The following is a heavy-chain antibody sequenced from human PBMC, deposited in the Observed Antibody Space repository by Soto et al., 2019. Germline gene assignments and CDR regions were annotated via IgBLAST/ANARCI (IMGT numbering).Heavy chain of an antibody. CDR3: AHIPNYYQYDWFDP. CDR2: IFWDDDK. J-gene: IGHJ5*02. Sequence: QITLKESGPTLVKPTQTLTLTCTSSGLSLTTRGVGVGWIRQPPGKALECLALIFWDDDKRYSPSLQSRLSITKDTSKNQVVLTMTNVDPVDTATYYCAHIPNYYQYDWFDPWGQGTLVSVS. CDR1: GLSLTTRGVG. D-gene: IGHD3-16*01. V-gene: IGHV2-5*02.